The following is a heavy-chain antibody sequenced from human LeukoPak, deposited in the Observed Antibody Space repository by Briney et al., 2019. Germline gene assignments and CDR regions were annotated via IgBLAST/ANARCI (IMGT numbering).Heavy chain of an antibody. V-gene: IGHV3-7*01. CDR1: GFTFSHFW. Sequence: GGSLRLSCLASGFTFSHFWMSWVRQAPGKGLEWVANIKPDDTEKYYGSSMKGRFTILRDNAKNSVYLQMNSLRAEDTAVYYCVTHEVTVITRSTFDNWGQGTLVTVSS. CDR2: IKPDDTEK. CDR3: VTHEVTVITRSTFDN. D-gene: IGHD4-23*01. J-gene: IGHJ4*02.